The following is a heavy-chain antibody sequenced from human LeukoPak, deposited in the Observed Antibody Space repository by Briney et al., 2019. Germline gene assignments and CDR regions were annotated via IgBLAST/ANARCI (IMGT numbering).Heavy chain of an antibody. CDR2: IGSDGSNK. V-gene: IGHV3-30*02. CDR1: GFTFSGYG. Sequence: GGSLRLSCAASGFTFSGYGMHWVRQAPGRGLEWVALIGSDGSNKYYADSVKGRFTISRDNSKNTLYLQMNSLRAEDTAVYYCAKAFSVRLWLLAGDYWGQGTLVTVSS. CDR3: AKAFSVRLWLLAGDY. D-gene: IGHD5-18*01. J-gene: IGHJ4*02.